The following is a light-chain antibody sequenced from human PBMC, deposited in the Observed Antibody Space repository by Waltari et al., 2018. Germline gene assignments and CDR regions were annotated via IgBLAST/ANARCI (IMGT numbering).Light chain of an antibody. CDR1: QSVSRA. V-gene: IGKV3-20*01. CDR3: QHYLRLPVT. Sequence: EIVLAQSPGTLSLSLGERATVSCRASQSVSRALAWYQQKPGQAHRLLIYGASTRATGIPDRVSGSGSGTDFSLTVSRLEPDDFAVYYCQHYLRLPVTFGQGTTVEI. CDR2: GAS. J-gene: IGKJ1*01.